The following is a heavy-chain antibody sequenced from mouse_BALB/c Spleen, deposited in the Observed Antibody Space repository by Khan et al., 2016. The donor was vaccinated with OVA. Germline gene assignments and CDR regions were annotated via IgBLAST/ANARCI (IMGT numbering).Heavy chain of an antibody. CDR1: GFNIKDTY. V-gene: IGHV14-3*02. Sequence: MQLEESGAELVKPGASVKLSCTASGFNIKDTYMHWVKQRPEQDLEWIGRIDPANGNTKYDPKFQGKATITADTSSNTAYLQLSSLTSEDSAVYYCARSPYYKGYWGQGTTLTVSS. D-gene: IGHD2-12*01. CDR2: IDPANGNT. J-gene: IGHJ2*01. CDR3: ARSPYYKGY.